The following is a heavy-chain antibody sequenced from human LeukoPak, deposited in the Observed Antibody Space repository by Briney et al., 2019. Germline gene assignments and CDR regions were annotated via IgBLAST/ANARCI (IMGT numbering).Heavy chain of an antibody. CDR2: IYPGGGST. CDR1: GYTFTSYY. V-gene: IGHV1-46*01. D-gene: IGHD3-10*01. Sequence: ASVKVSCKASGYTFTSYYIHWVRQAPGQGLEWMGIIYPGGGSTSYAQKFQGRVTMTRDMSTSTVYMELSSLRSEDTAVYYCAKRPGEIKAFDIWGQGTMVTVSS. J-gene: IGHJ3*02. CDR3: AKRPGEIKAFDI.